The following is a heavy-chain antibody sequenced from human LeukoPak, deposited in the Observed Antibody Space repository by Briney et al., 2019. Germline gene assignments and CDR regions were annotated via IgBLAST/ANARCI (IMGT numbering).Heavy chain of an antibody. CDR3: ARAPCGGDCFLDS. CDR1: GFTFSSYW. J-gene: IGHJ4*02. CDR2: IKQDGSEK. Sequence: GGSPRLSCVASGFTFSSYWMSWVRQAPGKGLEWVANIKQDGSEKYYVDSVKGRFTISRDNAKNSLYLQMSSLRVEDTAVYYCARAPCGGDCFLDSWGQGTLVTVSS. D-gene: IGHD2-21*02. V-gene: IGHV3-7*03.